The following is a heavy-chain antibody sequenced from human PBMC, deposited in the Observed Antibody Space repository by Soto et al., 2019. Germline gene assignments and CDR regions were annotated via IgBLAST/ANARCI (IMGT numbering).Heavy chain of an antibody. Sequence: ASVKVSCKASGGTFSSYAISWVRQAPGQGLEWMGGIIPIFGTANYAQKFQGRVTITADESTSTAYMELSSLRSEDTAVYYCAVSPFSYVYYSANYCYRKDVWGQGTTVTVSS. CDR1: GGTFSSYA. V-gene: IGHV1-69*13. CDR3: AVSPFSYVYYSANYCYRKDV. D-gene: IGHD3-16*01. J-gene: IGHJ6*02. CDR2: IIPIFGTA.